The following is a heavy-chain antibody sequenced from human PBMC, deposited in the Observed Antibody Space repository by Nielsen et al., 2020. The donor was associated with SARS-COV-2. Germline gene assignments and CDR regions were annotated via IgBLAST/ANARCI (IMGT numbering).Heavy chain of an antibody. V-gene: IGHV4-34*01. J-gene: IGHJ4*02. CDR3: ARGVRVTSLNFPNPQRYSFDY. CDR1: VESFSGYY. CDR2: ISQTGFT. Sequence: SETLSLTCAGYVESFSGYYWTWIRQPPGKGLEWIGEISQTGFTSYHPSLKGRVTISLDTSTNHFSLKLKSVTAADTAMYFCARGVRVTSLNFPNPQRYSFDYWGQGTLVTVSS. D-gene: IGHD2-21*02.